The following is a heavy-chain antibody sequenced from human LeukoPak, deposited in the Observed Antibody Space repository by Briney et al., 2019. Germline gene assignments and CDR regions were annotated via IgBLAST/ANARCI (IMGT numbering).Heavy chain of an antibody. D-gene: IGHD6-13*01. CDR2: IIPIFGTA. J-gene: IGHJ4*02. CDR1: GGTFSSYA. V-gene: IGHV1-69*05. Sequence: GASVKVSCKASGGTFSSYAISWVRQAPGQGLEWMGGIIPIFGTANYAQKFQGRVTITTDESTSTAYMELSSLRSEDTAVYYCARGGGGRLSSSWSNLNYFDYWGQGTLVTVSS. CDR3: ARGGGGRLSSSWSNLNYFDY.